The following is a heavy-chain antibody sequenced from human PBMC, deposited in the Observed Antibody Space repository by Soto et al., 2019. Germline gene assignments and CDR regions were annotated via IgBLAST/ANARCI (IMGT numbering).Heavy chain of an antibody. J-gene: IGHJ4*02. Sequence: QVQLVESGGGVVQPGRSLRLSCAASGFTFSSYAMHWVRQAPGKGLEWVAVISYDGSNKYYADSVKGRFTISRDNSKNTLYLPMNSLRAEDTAVYYCARDLEAARPGYWGQGTLVTVSS. CDR2: ISYDGSNK. D-gene: IGHD6-6*01. CDR3: ARDLEAARPGY. V-gene: IGHV3-30-3*01. CDR1: GFTFSSYA.